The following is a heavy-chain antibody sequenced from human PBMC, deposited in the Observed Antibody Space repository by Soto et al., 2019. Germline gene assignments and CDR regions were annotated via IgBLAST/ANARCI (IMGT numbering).Heavy chain of an antibody. CDR3: AHSYSSSPDDGFDV. J-gene: IGHJ3*01. D-gene: IGHD6-6*01. CDR1: GFSLTTRGVG. Sequence: QITLKESGQTLVKPTQILTLTCTFSGFSLTTRGVGVGWIRQPPGEALEWLALLYWDDDERYSPSLRSRLTITKDTSKNQVVLTMTNMEPVDTGTYYCAHSYSSSPDDGFDVWGQGTRVTVSS. V-gene: IGHV2-5*02. CDR2: LYWDDDE.